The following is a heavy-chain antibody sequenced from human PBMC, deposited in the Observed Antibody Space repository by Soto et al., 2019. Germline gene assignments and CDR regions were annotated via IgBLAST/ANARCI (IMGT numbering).Heavy chain of an antibody. V-gene: IGHV3-23*01. J-gene: IGHJ2*01. Sequence: EVQLLESGGGLVQPGGSLRLSCAASGFTFSSYAMSWVRQAPGKGLEWVSAISGSGGSTYYADSVKGRFTISRDNSKNTLYLQMNSLRAEDTAVYYCAKVQRRNARVWGPWYFDLWGRGTLVTVSS. CDR2: ISGSGGST. CDR3: AKVQRRNARVWGPWYFDL. CDR1: GFTFSSYA. D-gene: IGHD1-1*01.